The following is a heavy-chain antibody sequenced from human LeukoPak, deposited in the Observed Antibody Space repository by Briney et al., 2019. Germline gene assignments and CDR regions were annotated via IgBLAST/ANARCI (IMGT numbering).Heavy chain of an antibody. CDR1: GGSISRDY. D-gene: IGHD4-17*01. J-gene: IGHJ4*02. CDR2: IYYSGST. Sequence: PSETLSLTCTVSGGSISRDYWSWIRQPPGKGLEWIGYIYYSGSTNYNPSLKSRVTISVDTSKNQFSLKLSSVTAADTAVYYCARHGPPTVTQASLFDYWGQGTLVTVSS. V-gene: IGHV4-59*08. CDR3: ARHGPPTVTQASLFDY.